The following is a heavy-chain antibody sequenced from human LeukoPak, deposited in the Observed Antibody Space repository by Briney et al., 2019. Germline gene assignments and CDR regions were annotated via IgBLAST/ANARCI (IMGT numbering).Heavy chain of an antibody. Sequence: GGSLRLSCAASGFTFSSYWMHWVRQAPGKGREWVSRMDLYWRTRDFADSVRGRFTISSDNAKHTLYLQISNLRDEDTAVYYCISDLCVRDDQWGRGTLVTVSS. J-gene: IGHJ5*02. CDR1: GFTFSSYW. CDR2: MDLYWRTR. D-gene: IGHD2-8*01. V-gene: IGHV3-74*01. CDR3: ISDLCVRDDQ.